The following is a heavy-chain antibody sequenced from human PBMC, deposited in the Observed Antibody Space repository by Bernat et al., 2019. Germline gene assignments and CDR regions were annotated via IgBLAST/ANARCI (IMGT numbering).Heavy chain of an antibody. D-gene: IGHD3-22*01. CDR1: GGSISSSNW. V-gene: IGHV4-4*02. CDR2: IYHSGST. Sequence: QVQLQESGPGLVKPSGTLSLTCAVSGGSISSSNWWSWVRQPPGKGLEWIGKIYHSGSTNYNPSLKSRVTISVDKSRSPFSLKLSSVTAADTAVYYCARTSRRGYYDSSGYYYFDYWGQGTLVTVSS. CDR3: ARTSRRGYYDSSGYYYFDY. J-gene: IGHJ4*02.